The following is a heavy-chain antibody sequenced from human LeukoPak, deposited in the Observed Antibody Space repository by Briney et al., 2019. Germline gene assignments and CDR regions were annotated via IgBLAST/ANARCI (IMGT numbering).Heavy chain of an antibody. CDR3: AKDQLVGGTGGWLDP. J-gene: IGHJ5*02. D-gene: IGHD1-26*01. CDR2: ISYHGSNK. CDR1: GFTFNSYG. V-gene: IGHV3-30*18. Sequence: GGSLRLSCAASGFTFNSYGMHWVRQAPGKGLEWVALISYHGSNKYYTDSVKGRFTISRDNSKNTLYLQMNSLRPEDTAVYYCAKDQLVGGTGGWLDPWGQGTLVTVSS.